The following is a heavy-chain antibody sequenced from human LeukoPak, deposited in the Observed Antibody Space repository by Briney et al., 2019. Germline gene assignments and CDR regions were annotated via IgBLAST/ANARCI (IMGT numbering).Heavy chain of an antibody. J-gene: IGHJ4*02. V-gene: IGHV4-4*07. CDR3: ARDRGSGIDY. CDR1: GGSISSYF. Sequence: SETLSLTCTVSGGSISSYFWSWIRQPARKGLEWVGRIYTSGTTSYNASLKSRVTMSVDTSKNQFSLKLSSVTAADTAVYYCARDRGSGIDYWGQGTLVTVSS. D-gene: IGHD3-10*01. CDR2: IYTSGTT.